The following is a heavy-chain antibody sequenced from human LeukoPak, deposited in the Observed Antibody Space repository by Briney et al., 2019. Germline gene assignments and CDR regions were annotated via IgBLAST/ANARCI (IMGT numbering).Heavy chain of an antibody. D-gene: IGHD6-13*01. CDR2: ISYDGSNK. CDR1: GFTFSSYG. V-gene: IGHV3-30*03. Sequence: GGSLRLSCAASGFTFSSYGMHWVRQAPGKGLEWVAVISYDGSNKYYADSVKGRFTMSRDNSRNTVYLRMDSLRAEDTAVYFCARGTAAAANRNWFDSWGQGTLVTVSS. CDR3: ARGTAAAANRNWFDS. J-gene: IGHJ5*01.